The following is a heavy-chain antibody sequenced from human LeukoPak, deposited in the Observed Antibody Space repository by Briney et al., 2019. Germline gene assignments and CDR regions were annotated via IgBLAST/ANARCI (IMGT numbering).Heavy chain of an antibody. Sequence: GESLKISCKGSGYSFTSYWITWVRQMAGKGLEWMGRIDPSDSYTNYSPSFQGHVTISVDKSISTAYLQWSSLKASDTAMYYCARRDRYSWYSFDYWGQGTLVTVSS. CDR2: IDPSDSYT. D-gene: IGHD6-13*01. V-gene: IGHV5-10-1*01. CDR3: ARRDRYSWYSFDY. CDR1: GYSFTSYW. J-gene: IGHJ4*02.